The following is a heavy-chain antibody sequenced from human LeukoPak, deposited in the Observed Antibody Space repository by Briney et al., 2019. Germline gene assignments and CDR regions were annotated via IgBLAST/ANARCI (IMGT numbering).Heavy chain of an antibody. V-gene: IGHV3-66*02. CDR1: GFTVSSNY. J-gene: IGHJ3*02. Sequence: GSLRLSCAASGFTVSSNYMSWVRQAPGKELEWVSVINSGGSTYYTDSVKGRFTISRDNSKNTLYLQMNSLRAEDTAVYYCARDNLFGVTDAFDIWGQGTMVTVSS. CDR3: ARDNLFGVTDAFDI. D-gene: IGHD3-10*01. CDR2: INSGGST.